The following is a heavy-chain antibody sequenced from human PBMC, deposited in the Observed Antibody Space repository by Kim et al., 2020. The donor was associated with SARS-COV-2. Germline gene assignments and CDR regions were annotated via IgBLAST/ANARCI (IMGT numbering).Heavy chain of an antibody. Sequence: GGSLRLSCAASGFTFSNAWMSWVRQAPGKGLEWVGRIKSKTDGGTTDYAAPVKGRFTISRDDSKNTLYLQMNSLKTEDTAVYYYTTENYDFWSGHDYWGQGTLVTVSS. CDR1: GFTFSNAW. D-gene: IGHD3-3*01. CDR3: TTENYDFWSGHDY. CDR2: IKSKTDGGTT. V-gene: IGHV3-15*01. J-gene: IGHJ4*02.